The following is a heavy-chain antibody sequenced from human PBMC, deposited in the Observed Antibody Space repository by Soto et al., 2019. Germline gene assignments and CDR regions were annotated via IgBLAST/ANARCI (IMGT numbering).Heavy chain of an antibody. CDR1: GGSFSGDY. CDR2: IKHSGNT. CDR3: ARQRSAGRWFDH. D-gene: IGHD3-3*01. Sequence: PSETLSLTCAVYGGSFSGDYWSWIRQSPGKGLEWIGEIKHSGNTIYNPSLKSRVTMSVDTSKNQFSLRLSSVTAADTAVYYCARQRSAGRWFDHWGRGTLVTVS. J-gene: IGHJ5*02. V-gene: IGHV4-34*01.